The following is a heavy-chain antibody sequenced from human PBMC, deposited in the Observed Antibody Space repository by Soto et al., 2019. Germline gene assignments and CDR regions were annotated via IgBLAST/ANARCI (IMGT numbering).Heavy chain of an antibody. J-gene: IGHJ2*01. CDR3: AAVSDYYDSSGYYYVRYFDL. CDR1: GGTLSDHG. D-gene: IGHD3-22*01. V-gene: IGHV1-69*06. Sequence: GASVKVSCKASGGTLSDHGVAWLRQAPGQGLEWMGGTIPVFNTAKYAQKFQGRVTVTADKFTSTAYMELSSLRSEDTAVYYCAAVSDYYDSSGYYYVRYFDLWGRGTLVTVSS. CDR2: TIPVFNTA.